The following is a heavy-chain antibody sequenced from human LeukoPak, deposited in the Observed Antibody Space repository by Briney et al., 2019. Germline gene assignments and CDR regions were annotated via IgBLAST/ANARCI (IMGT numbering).Heavy chain of an antibody. V-gene: IGHV4-34*01. CDR1: GGSFSGYY. CDR2: INHSGST. D-gene: IGHD3-10*01. J-gene: IGHJ4*02. CDR3: ARGTMVRGVIIVRPFDY. Sequence: SETLSLTCAVYGGSFSGYYWSSIRQPPGKGLEWIGEINHSGSTNYNPSLKSRVTISVDTSKNQFSPKLSSVTAADTAVYYCARGTMVRGVIIVRPFDYWGQGTLVTVSS.